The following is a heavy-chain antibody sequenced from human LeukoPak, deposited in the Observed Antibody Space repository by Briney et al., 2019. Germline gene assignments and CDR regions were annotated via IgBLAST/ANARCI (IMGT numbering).Heavy chain of an antibody. CDR1: GFTFSGFW. CDR2: INSDGSEG. CDR3: AKVAGPHYDSSGYYLLPPYYFDY. J-gene: IGHJ4*02. V-gene: IGHV3-7*03. Sequence: GGSLRLSCAVSGFTFSGFWMSWSRQAPGKGLEWVASINSDGSEGYYADVVKGRFTISRDNSKNTLYLQMNSLRAEDTAVYYCAKVAGPHYDSSGYYLLPPYYFDYWGQGTLVTVSS. D-gene: IGHD3-22*01.